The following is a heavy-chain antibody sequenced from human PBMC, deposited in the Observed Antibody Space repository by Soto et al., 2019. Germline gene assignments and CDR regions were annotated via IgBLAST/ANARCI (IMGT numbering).Heavy chain of an antibody. CDR3: VRPRYDDSGTPFDY. D-gene: IGHD3-22*01. J-gene: IGHJ4*02. V-gene: IGHV3-74*01. CDR1: GFTFSSYW. Sequence: LRLSCAASGFTFSSYWMHWVRQAPGKGLVWVSQIDGDGRITTYTDSVKGRFTISRDNAKNTLYLQLNSLRAEDSAIYYCVRPRYDDSGTPFDYWGQGTLVTVSS. CDR2: IDGDGRIT.